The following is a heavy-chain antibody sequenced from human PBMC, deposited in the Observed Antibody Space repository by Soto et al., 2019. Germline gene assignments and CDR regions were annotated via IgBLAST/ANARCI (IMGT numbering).Heavy chain of an antibody. V-gene: IGHV6-1*01. CDR1: GDSVSSNSAG. D-gene: IGHD3-10*01. CDR3: ARDWYYGSGSHYNGLDV. CDR2: TYYRSKWYS. J-gene: IGHJ6*02. Sequence: PSQTLSLTCAISGDSVSSNSAGWNWIRQSPSRGLEWLGRTYYRSKWYSNYALSVKSRISINPDTSKNHFSLQLNSVTPEDTAVYYCARDWYYGSGSHYNGLDVWGQGTTVTVS.